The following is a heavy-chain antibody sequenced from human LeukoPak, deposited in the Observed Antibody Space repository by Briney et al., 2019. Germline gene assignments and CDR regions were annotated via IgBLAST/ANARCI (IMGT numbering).Heavy chain of an antibody. J-gene: IGHJ4*02. CDR3: AKDAAAEPYGDSAD. D-gene: IGHD4-17*01. Sequence: GGSLRLSCAAPGFTFDDYGMSWVRQAPGKGLEWVSGINWNGGSTGYTDSVKGRFTISRDNAKNSLYLQMNSLRAEDMALYYCAKDAAAEPYGDSADCGQGTLVTVSS. V-gene: IGHV3-20*04. CDR2: INWNGGST. CDR1: GFTFDDYG.